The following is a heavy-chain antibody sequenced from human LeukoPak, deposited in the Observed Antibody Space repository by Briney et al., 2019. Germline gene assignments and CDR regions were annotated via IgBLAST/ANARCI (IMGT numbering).Heavy chain of an antibody. CDR1: GFTFSDYY. Sequence: GGSLRLSCAAPGFTFSDYYMSWIRQAPGKGLEWVAHIREDGSEKYYLDSVEGRFTISRDNAKSSLYLQLNSLRVDDTAVYYCATYSGAHHKTFDYWGRGTLVTVSS. J-gene: IGHJ4*02. D-gene: IGHD1-26*01. CDR2: IREDGSEK. CDR3: ATYSGAHHKTFDY. V-gene: IGHV3-7*01.